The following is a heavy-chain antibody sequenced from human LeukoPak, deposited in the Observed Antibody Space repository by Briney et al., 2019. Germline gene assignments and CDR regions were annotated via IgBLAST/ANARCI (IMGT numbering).Heavy chain of an antibody. CDR2: ISASGTT. CDR3: AKYSGSYYYYYYMDV. J-gene: IGHJ6*03. V-gene: IGHV3-23*01. D-gene: IGHD1-26*01. CDR1: GFTFSSYA. Sequence: GGSLRLSCAASGFTFSSYAMAWVRQAPGEGLEWVSLISASGTTYYANSVKGRFTISRDNSKDTLYLQMNSLRAEDAALYYCAKYSGSYYYYYYMDVWGKGTTVTVSS.